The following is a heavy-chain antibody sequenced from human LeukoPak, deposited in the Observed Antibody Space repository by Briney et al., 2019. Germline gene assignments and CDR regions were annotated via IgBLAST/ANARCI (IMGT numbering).Heavy chain of an antibody. J-gene: IGHJ4*02. Sequence: SESLSLTCTVSGGSVSSSSYYWGWIRQPPGKGLEWIGNIDYSGSTSQNPSLKSRVTISVDTSKNQFSLKLNSLTAADTAAYYCTRRVKNSSDYWGQGTLVTVSS. CDR1: GGSVSSSSYY. D-gene: IGHD6-6*01. V-gene: IGHV4-39*01. CDR3: TRRVKNSSDY. CDR2: IDYSGST.